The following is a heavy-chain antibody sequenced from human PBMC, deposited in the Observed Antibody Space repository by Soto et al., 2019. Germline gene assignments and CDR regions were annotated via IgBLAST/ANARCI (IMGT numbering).Heavy chain of an antibody. CDR3: ARDSSGGLLRRGYYYYGMDV. CDR2: INPNSGGT. Sequence: GASVKVSCKASGYTFTGYYMHWVRQAPGQGLEWMGWINPNSGGTNYAQKFQGRVTMTRDTSISTAYMELSRLRSDDTAVYYCARDSSGGLLRRGYYYYGMDVWGQGTTVTVSS. CDR1: GYTFTGYY. D-gene: IGHD1-26*01. J-gene: IGHJ6*02. V-gene: IGHV1-2*02.